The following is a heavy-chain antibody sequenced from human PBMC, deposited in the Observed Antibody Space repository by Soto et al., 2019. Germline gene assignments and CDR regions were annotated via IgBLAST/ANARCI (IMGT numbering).Heavy chain of an antibody. V-gene: IGHV3-48*03. CDR2: ISSSGSTI. J-gene: IGHJ6*02. Sequence: GGSLRLSCAASGFTFSSYEMNWVRQAPGKGLEWVSYISSSGSTIYYADSVKGRFTISRDNAKNSLYLQMNSLRAEDTAVYYCARGEQLVLTHYYGMDVWGQGTTVTVSS. CDR1: GFTFSSYE. CDR3: ARGEQLVLTHYYGMDV. D-gene: IGHD6-6*01.